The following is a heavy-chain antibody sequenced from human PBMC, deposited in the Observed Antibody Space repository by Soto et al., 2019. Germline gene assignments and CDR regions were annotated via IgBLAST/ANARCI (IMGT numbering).Heavy chain of an antibody. D-gene: IGHD6-13*01. CDR2: ISYDGTNK. Sequence: QVQLVESGGGVVQPGRSLRLSCAASGFTFRSYAMDWVRPAPGKGLEWVAVISYDGTNKYYADSVKGRFTISRDNSKNTLSLQMNSLRAEDTAVYYCARGDSNSWSDYWGQGTMVTVSS. CDR3: ARGDSNSWSDY. J-gene: IGHJ4*02. V-gene: IGHV3-30*01. CDR1: GFTFRSYA.